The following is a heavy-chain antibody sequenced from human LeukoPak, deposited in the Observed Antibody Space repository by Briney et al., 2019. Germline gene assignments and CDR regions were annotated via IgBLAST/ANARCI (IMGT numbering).Heavy chain of an antibody. CDR3: ARVFPDFAFDP. J-gene: IGHJ5*02. Sequence: NPGGSLRLSCAASGFTVSSNYMSWVRQAPGKGLEWVSVIYSGGSTYYADSVKGRFTISRDNSKNTLYLQMNSLRAEDTAVYYCARVFPDFAFDPWGQGTLVTVSS. D-gene: IGHD3-9*01. V-gene: IGHV3-66*01. CDR1: GFTVSSNY. CDR2: IYSGGST.